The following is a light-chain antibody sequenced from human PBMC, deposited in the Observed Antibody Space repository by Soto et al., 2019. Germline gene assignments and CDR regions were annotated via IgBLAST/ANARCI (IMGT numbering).Light chain of an antibody. CDR1: QGISSY. J-gene: IGKJ1*01. CDR3: QQYYCYPRT. V-gene: IGKV1-8*01. Sequence: AIRMTQSPSSFSASTGDRVTITCRASQGISSYLAWYQQKPGKAPKLLIYAASTLQSGVPSRFSGSGSGTDFTLTISCLQSEDFATYYCQQYYCYPRTFGQGTKVEIK. CDR2: AAS.